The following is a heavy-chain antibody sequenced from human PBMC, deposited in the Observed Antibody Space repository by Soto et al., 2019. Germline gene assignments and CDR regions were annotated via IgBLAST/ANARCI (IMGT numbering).Heavy chain of an antibody. CDR2: IYSGGST. CDR3: ARVRYYGSAGYGMDV. V-gene: IGHV3-53*01. D-gene: IGHD3-10*01. Sequence: LRLSCAASGFTVSSNYMSWVRQAPGKGLEWVSVIYSGGSTYYADSVKGRFTISRDNSKNTLYLQMNSLRAEDTAVYYCARVRYYGSAGYGMDVWGQGTTVTVSS. J-gene: IGHJ6*02. CDR1: GFTVSSNY.